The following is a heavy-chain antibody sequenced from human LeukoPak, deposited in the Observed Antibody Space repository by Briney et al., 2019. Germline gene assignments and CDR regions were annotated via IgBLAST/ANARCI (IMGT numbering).Heavy chain of an antibody. CDR3: ARDSGYYYDSSGYPHDEAFDI. J-gene: IGHJ3*02. D-gene: IGHD3-22*01. CDR2: INTNTGNP. Sequence: ASVKVSCKASGYTFTSYAMNWVRQAPGQGLEWMGRINTNTGNPTYAQGFTGRFVFSLDTSVSTAYLQISSLKAEDTAVYYCARDSGYYYDSSGYPHDEAFDIWGQGTMVTVSS. CDR1: GYTFTSYA. V-gene: IGHV7-4-1*02.